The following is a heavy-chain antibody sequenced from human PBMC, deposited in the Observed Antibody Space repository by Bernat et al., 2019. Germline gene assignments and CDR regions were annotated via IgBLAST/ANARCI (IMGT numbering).Heavy chain of an antibody. J-gene: IGHJ4*02. D-gene: IGHD3-22*01. CDR1: GFMFSDHY. V-gene: IGHV3-72*01. Sequence: EVHLVESGGGLVQPGGSLRLSCAASGFMFSDHYMDWVRQAPGKGLEWLGRINKGNSHTTEYAASVKGRFPVSRDDSRNSLFLQLNSLSAEDTAVYYCARSTSGSILDYWGQGTLVTVSS. CDR3: ARSTSGSILDY. CDR2: INKGNSHTT.